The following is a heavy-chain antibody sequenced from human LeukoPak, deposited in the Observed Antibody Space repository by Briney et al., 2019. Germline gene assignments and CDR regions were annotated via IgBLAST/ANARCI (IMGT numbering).Heavy chain of an antibody. D-gene: IGHD3/OR15-3a*01. CDR2: INSDGRST. CDR3: AREGLGDGFDI. Sequence: GRSLRLSCAASGFTLNSFWMHWVRQAPGKGLVWVSRINSDGRSTSYADSVKGRFIISRDNAKNTLYLQMTSLRVEDTAVYYCAREGLGDGFDIWGQGTMVTVSS. CDR1: GFTLNSFW. V-gene: IGHV3-74*01. J-gene: IGHJ3*02.